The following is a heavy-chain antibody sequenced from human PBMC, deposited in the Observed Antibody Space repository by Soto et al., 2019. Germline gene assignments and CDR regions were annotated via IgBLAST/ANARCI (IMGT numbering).Heavy chain of an antibody. D-gene: IGHD3-10*01. V-gene: IGHV3-72*01. CDR2: TRNKANSYAT. Sequence: EVQLVESGGGLVQPGGSLRLSCAASGFTFSDYYMDWVRQAPGKGLEWVGRTRNKANSYATDYAASVKGRFTISRYDSKNSLSLQMNSLKTEDTAVYYCVRDAGPGLGVDWGQGTLVTVSS. J-gene: IGHJ4*02. CDR3: VRDAGPGLGVD. CDR1: GFTFSDYY.